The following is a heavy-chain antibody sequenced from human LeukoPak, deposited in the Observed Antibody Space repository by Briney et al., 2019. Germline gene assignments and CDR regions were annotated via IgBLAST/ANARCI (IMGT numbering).Heavy chain of an antibody. V-gene: IGHV3-53*04. D-gene: IGHD2-21*02. CDR1: GFTVSSNY. CDR2: IYSGGST. J-gene: IGHJ1*01. Sequence: GGSLRLSCAASGFTVSSNYMSWVRQAPGKGLEWVSVIYSGGSTYYADSVKGRFTISRHNSKNTPYLQMNSLRAEDTAVYYCARGGAYCGGDCYPGYFQHWGQGTLVTVSS. CDR3: ARGGAYCGGDCYPGYFQH.